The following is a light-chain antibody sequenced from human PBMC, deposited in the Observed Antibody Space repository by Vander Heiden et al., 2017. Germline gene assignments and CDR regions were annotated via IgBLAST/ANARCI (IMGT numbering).Light chain of an antibody. CDR3: QHYNSYPWT. J-gene: IGKJ1*01. V-gene: IGKV1-5*03. Sequence: IQLTQSPFTLSASLAERVTITCRASHNINSYLAWYQQSQGTAPKLLVYKASILDTGVPSSFSGNGSGTDFTLTSSSLQPDDFATYYCQHYNSYPWTFGQGTKV. CDR2: KAS. CDR1: HNINSY.